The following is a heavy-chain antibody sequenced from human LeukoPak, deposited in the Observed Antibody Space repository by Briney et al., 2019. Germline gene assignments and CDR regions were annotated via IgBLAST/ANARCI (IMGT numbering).Heavy chain of an antibody. Sequence: GGSLRLSCAASGFTFSNFWMHWVRQAPGKGLVWVSRINSDGSTTTYADSVKGRFTISRDNAENTLYLQMNSLRAEDTAVYYCAGRGPYFDSWGQGALVTVSS. J-gene: IGHJ4*02. CDR2: INSDGSTT. CDR1: GFTFSNFW. V-gene: IGHV3-74*01. CDR3: AGRGPYFDS.